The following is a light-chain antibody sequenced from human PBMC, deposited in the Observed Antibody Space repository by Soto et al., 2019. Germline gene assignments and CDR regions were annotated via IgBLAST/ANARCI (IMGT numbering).Light chain of an antibody. CDR2: RNN. V-gene: IGLV1-47*01. CDR3: ATWDDSINGFYV. Sequence: QSVLTQPPSVSGTPGQGVTISCSGSTSNIGSNYVYWYQQLPGTAPKLLIYRNNQRPSGIPDRFSGSKSGTSASLAISGLRYDDEADYYCATWDDSINGFYVFGTGTKVTVL. CDR1: TSNIGSNY. J-gene: IGLJ1*01.